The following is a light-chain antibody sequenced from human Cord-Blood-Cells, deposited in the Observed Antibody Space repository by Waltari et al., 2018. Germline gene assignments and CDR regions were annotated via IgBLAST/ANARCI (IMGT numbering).Light chain of an antibody. CDR2: DVS. J-gene: IGLJ1*01. Sequence: QSALTQPASVSGSPGQSITISCTGTSSDVGGYNYVPCYQQHPGKAPKLIIYDVSNRPSGVSNRFSGSKSGNTASLTISGLQAEDEADYYCSSYTSSSTLVFGTGTKVTVL. V-gene: IGLV2-14*01. CDR3: SSYTSSSTLV. CDR1: SSDVGGYNY.